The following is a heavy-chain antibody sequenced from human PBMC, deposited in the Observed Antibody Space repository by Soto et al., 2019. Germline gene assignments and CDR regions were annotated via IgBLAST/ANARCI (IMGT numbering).Heavy chain of an antibody. CDR1: GGSISSGNFS. V-gene: IGHV4-30-2*01. CDR3: ARVKVGDLFRFNWFFDL. D-gene: IGHD3-3*01. J-gene: IGHJ2*01. Sequence: SETLPLTCTVSGGSISSGNFSWSWIRQPPGKGLEWIAYIFHTGSTFYNSSLKTRVTISVDRSKNQFSLKLRSVTETDTAVYYCARVKVGDLFRFNWFFDLWGRGTLVTVSS. CDR2: IFHTGST.